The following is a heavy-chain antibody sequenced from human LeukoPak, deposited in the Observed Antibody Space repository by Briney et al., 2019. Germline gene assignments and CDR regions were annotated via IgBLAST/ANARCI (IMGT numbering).Heavy chain of an antibody. CDR3: AKGTVIVVLDAY. V-gene: IGHV3-23*01. CDR1: GFTVSRNY. CDR2: SGGSGASR. D-gene: IGHD3-22*01. J-gene: IGHJ4*02. Sequence: GGSLRLSCAASGFTVSRNYMTWVRQAPGKGLEWVSGTSGGSGASRYYAESVRGRFTISRDNSKNTLYLQMNSLRAEDTAVYYCAKGTVIVVLDAYWGQGTLVTVSS.